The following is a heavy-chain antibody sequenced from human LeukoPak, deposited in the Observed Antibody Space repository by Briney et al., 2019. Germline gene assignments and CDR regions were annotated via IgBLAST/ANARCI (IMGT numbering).Heavy chain of an antibody. J-gene: IGHJ4*02. CDR2: FDPEDGET. V-gene: IGHV1-24*01. CDR3: ARSRRSQRDGFDY. Sequence: ASVKVSCKVSGYTLSQLSMHWVRQAPGKGLEWMGGFDPEDGETIYAQNFQGRVTMTEDRSTDTAYMEMDSLRSEDTAVYYCARSRRSQRDGFDYWGQGTLVTVSS. CDR1: GYTLSQLS.